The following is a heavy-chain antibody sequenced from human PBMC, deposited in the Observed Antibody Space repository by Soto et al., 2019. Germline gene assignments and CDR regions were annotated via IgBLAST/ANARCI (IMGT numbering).Heavy chain of an antibody. CDR2: IYYSGST. CDR3: ARKGFYYYYYYMDV. Sequence: QLQLQESGPGLVKPSETLSITCTVSGGSISSSSYYWGWIRPPPGKGLEWIGSIYYSGSTYYNPSLKSRVTISVDTSKNQFSLKLSSVTAADTAVYYCARKGFYYYYYYMDVWGKGTTVTVSS. J-gene: IGHJ6*03. V-gene: IGHV4-39*01. CDR1: GGSISSSSYY.